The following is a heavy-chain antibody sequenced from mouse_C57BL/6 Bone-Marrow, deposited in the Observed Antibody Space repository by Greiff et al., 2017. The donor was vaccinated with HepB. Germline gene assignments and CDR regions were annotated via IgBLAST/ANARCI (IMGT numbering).Heavy chain of an antibody. CDR1: GYTFTDYY. Sequence: VQLQQSGPVLVKPGASVKMSCKASGYTFTDYYMNWVKQSHGKSLEWIGVFNPYNGGTSYNQKFKGKATLTVDKSSSTAYMELNSLTSEDSAVYYCARRAVPYFDYWGQGTTLTVSS. D-gene: IGHD1-1*01. V-gene: IGHV1-19*01. CDR3: ARRAVPYFDY. J-gene: IGHJ2*01. CDR2: FNPYNGGT.